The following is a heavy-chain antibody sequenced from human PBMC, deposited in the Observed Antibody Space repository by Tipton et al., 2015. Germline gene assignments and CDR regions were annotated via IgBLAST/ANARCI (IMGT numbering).Heavy chain of an antibody. V-gene: IGHV5-51*01. J-gene: IGHJ5*02. CDR2: IYSGDSDA. CDR3: ARGYSPRRWFDP. CDR1: EDIFRSYW. Sequence: VQLVQSGAVVKKPGESLKISCKGSEDIFRSYWIGWVRQMPGKGLGWMGIIYSGDSDAKYSPPFEGQVTISADKSINTAYLQWRSLKTSDTAMYYCARGYSPRRWFDPWGQGTLVTVSS. D-gene: IGHD5-18*01.